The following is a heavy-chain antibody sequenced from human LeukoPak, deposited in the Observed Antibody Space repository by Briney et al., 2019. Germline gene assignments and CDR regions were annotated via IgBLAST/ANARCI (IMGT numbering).Heavy chain of an antibody. Sequence: ASVKVSCKASGYTFTGYYMHWVRQAPGQGLEWMGWINPNSGGTNYAQKFQGRVTMTRDTSISTAYMELSRLRPDDTAVHYCARVNGSSWREGIDYWGQGTLVTVSS. V-gene: IGHV1-2*02. CDR2: INPNSGGT. CDR1: GYTFTGYY. D-gene: IGHD6-13*01. CDR3: ARVNGSSWREGIDY. J-gene: IGHJ4*02.